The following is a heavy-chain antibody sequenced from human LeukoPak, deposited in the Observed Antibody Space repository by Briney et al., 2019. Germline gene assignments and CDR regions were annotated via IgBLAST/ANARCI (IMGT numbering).Heavy chain of an antibody. V-gene: IGHV1-8*03. D-gene: IGHD6-19*01. CDR2: MNPNSGNT. CDR1: GYTFTSYD. Sequence: GASVKVSCKASGYTFTSYDINWVRQATGQGLEWMGWMNPNSGNTGYAQKFQGRVTITRNTSISTAYMELSSLRSEDTAVYYCATLGSSGWYRRAYFQHWGQGTLVTVSS. J-gene: IGHJ1*01. CDR3: ATLGSSGWYRRAYFQH.